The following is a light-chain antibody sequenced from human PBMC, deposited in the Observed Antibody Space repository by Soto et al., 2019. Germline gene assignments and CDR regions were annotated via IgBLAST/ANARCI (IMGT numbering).Light chain of an antibody. CDR1: QSISNY. J-gene: IGKJ4*01. V-gene: IGKV1-39*01. CDR3: QQGYTTPFT. CDR2: APS. Sequence: DIQMTQSPSSLSASVGDRITISCRASQSISNYLSWYQNKPGKAPRLLIFAPSRLYNEDPSRVSGGGSGTDFNLTISSLQPDDFATYYCQQGYTTPFTFGGGTKVDI.